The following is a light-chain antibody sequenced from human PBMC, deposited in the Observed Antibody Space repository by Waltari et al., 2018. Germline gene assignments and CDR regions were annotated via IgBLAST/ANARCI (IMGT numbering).Light chain of an antibody. J-gene: IGKJ4*01. CDR2: GAS. Sequence: ESVLTQSPGAMSLSPGERVTLSCRATQSVTNNYLAWYQQKPGQAPRLLIFGASNRATGIPDRFSGSGSGTDFTLTINRLEPEDSAVCYCQQYDSSPLTFGGGTTVGIK. CDR1: QSVTNNY. CDR3: QQYDSSPLT. V-gene: IGKV3-20*01.